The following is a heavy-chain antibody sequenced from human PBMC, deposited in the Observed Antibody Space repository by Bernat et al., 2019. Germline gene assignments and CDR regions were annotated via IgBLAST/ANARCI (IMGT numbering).Heavy chain of an antibody. Sequence: EVQLLESGGGLVQPGGSLRLSCAASGFTFSSYAMSWVRQAPGKGLEWVSVISGSGGSTYYADYVKDRFTISRDNSKNTLNLQMNSLRAEDTAVYYCAKALGYGSGSYWTLIFDYWGQGTLVTVSS. V-gene: IGHV3-23*01. CDR1: GFTFSSYA. CDR3: AKALGYGSGSYWTLIFDY. CDR2: ISGSGGST. D-gene: IGHD3-10*01. J-gene: IGHJ4*02.